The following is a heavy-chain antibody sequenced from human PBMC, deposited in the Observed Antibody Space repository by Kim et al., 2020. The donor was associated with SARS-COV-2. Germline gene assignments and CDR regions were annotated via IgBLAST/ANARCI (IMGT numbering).Heavy chain of an antibody. V-gene: IGHV3-49*04. CDR3: TRAPDYYDFWSGSQYYYYYGMDV. J-gene: IGHJ6*02. CDR2: IRSKAYGGTT. D-gene: IGHD3-3*01. Sequence: GGSLRLSCTASGFTFGDYAMSWVRQAPGKGLEWVGFIRSKAYGGTTEYAASVKGRFTISRDDSKSIAYLQMNSLKTEDTAVYYCTRAPDYYDFWSGSQYYYYYGMDVWGQGTTVTVSS. CDR1: GFTFGDYA.